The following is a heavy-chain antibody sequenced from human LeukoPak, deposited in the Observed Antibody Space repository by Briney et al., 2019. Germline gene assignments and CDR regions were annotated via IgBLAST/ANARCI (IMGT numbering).Heavy chain of an antibody. J-gene: IGHJ4*02. CDR1: GGSISSSSYY. CDR2: IYYSGST. V-gene: IGHV4-39*01. CDR3: ATMTTVTTAFDY. Sequence: SSETLSLTCTVSGGSISSSSYYWGWIRQPPGTGLEWIGSIYYSGSTYYNPSLKSRVTISVDTSKNQFSLKLSSVTAADTAVYYCATMTTVTTAFDYWGQGTLVTVSS. D-gene: IGHD4-17*01.